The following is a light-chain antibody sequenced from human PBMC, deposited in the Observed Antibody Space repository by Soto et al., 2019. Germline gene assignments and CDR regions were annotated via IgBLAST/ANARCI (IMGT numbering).Light chain of an antibody. Sequence: EIVLTQSPGTLSLSPGERATLSCRASQSVNIYLAWYQQKPGRAPRLLMHGAYRRATGIPDRFSGSGSGTGFTLIISRLEPEDFAVYYCQQYGTPLHTFGQGTKLEIK. CDR2: GAY. CDR1: QSVNIY. J-gene: IGKJ2*01. V-gene: IGKV3-20*01. CDR3: QQYGTPLHT.